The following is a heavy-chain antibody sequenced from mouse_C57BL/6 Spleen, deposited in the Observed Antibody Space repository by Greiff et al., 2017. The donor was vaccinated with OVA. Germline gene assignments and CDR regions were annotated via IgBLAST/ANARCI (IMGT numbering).Heavy chain of an antibody. CDR2: IDPSDSYT. CDR1: GYTFTSYW. V-gene: IGHV1-59*01. D-gene: IGHD6-1*01. Sequence: VQLQQSGAELVRPGTSVKLSCKASGYTFTSYWMHWVKQRPGQGLEWIGVIDPSDSYTNYNQKFKGKATLTVDTSSSTAYMQLSSLTSEDSAVYYCARKQPLDAMDYWGQGTSVTVSS. J-gene: IGHJ4*01. CDR3: ARKQPLDAMDY.